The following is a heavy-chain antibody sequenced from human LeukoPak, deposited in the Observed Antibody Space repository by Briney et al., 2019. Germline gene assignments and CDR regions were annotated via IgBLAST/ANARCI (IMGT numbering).Heavy chain of an antibody. D-gene: IGHD3-16*02. V-gene: IGHV4-31*03. CDR3: ARTNYDYVWGSYRIDY. CDR1: GGSISSGGYY. J-gene: IGHJ4*02. Sequence: TLSLTCTVSGGSISSGGYYWSWIRQHPGKGLEWIGYIYYSGSTYYNPSLKSRVTISVDTSKNQFSLKLSSVTAADTAVYYCARTNYDYVWGSYRIDYWGQGTLVTVSS. CDR2: IYYSGST.